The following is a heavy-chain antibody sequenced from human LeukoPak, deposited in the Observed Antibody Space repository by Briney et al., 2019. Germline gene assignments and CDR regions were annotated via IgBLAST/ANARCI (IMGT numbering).Heavy chain of an antibody. CDR1: GYTFTSYG. Sequence: ASAKVSCKASGYTFTSYGISWVRQAPGQGLEWMGWISAYNGNTNYAQKLQGRVTMTTDTSTSTAYMELRSLRSDDTAVYYCARECYDSSGYTTPLDYWGQGTLVTVSS. J-gene: IGHJ4*02. CDR2: ISAYNGNT. D-gene: IGHD3-22*01. CDR3: ARECYDSSGYTTPLDY. V-gene: IGHV1-18*01.